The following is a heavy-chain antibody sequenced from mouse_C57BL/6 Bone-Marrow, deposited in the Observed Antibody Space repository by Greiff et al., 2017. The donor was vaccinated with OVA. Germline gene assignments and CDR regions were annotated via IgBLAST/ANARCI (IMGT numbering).Heavy chain of an antibody. V-gene: IGHV2-9-1*01. D-gene: IGHD2-5*01. Sequence: VQVVESGPGLVAPSQSLSITCTVSGFSLTSYAISWVRQPPGKGLEWLGVIWTGGGTNYNSALKSRLSISKDNSKSQVFLKMNSLQTDDTARYYCAQAYYSNYDWYFDVWGTGTTVTVSS. CDR3: AQAYYSNYDWYFDV. J-gene: IGHJ1*03. CDR2: IWTGGGT. CDR1: GFSLTSYA.